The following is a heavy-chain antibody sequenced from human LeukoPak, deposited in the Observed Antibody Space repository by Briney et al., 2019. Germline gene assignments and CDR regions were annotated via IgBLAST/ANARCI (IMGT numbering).Heavy chain of an antibody. J-gene: IGHJ4*02. V-gene: IGHV1-2*02. D-gene: IGHD3-3*01. CDR3: ARDQTSLEWLLSFTY. CDR2: INPNSGGT. CDR1: GYTFTGYY. Sequence: ASVKVSCKASGYTFTGYYMHWVRQAPGQGLEWMGWINPNSGGTNYAQKFQGRVTMTRDTSISTAYMELSRLRSDDTAVYYCARDQTSLEWLLSFTYWGQGTLVTVSS.